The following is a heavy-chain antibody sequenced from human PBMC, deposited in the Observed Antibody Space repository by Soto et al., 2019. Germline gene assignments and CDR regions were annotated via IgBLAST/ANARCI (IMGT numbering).Heavy chain of an antibody. CDR3: ARENCSSTSCYTVYFDY. CDR2: ISTSSTTV. D-gene: IGHD2-2*02. Sequence: GGSLRLSCAASGFTFSNYNMNWVRQAPGKGLEWLSYISTSSTTVYYADSVKGRFTISRDNARNSLYLQMNSLRAEDTAVYFCARENCSSTSCYTVYFDYWGQGTLVTVSS. J-gene: IGHJ4*02. CDR1: GFTFSNYN. V-gene: IGHV3-48*01.